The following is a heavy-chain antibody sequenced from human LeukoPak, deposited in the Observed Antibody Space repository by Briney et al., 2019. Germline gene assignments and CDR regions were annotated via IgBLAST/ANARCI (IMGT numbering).Heavy chain of an antibody. J-gene: IGHJ4*02. Sequence: GSSVKVSCKASGGTFSSYAISWVRQAPGQGLEWMGWINPNSGGTNYAQKFQGRVTMTRDTSISTAYMELSRLRSDDTAVYYCARVPMAAAMQDGYWGQGTLVTVSS. CDR2: INPNSGGT. V-gene: IGHV1-2*02. CDR3: ARVPMAAAMQDGY. D-gene: IGHD2-2*01. CDR1: GGTFSSYA.